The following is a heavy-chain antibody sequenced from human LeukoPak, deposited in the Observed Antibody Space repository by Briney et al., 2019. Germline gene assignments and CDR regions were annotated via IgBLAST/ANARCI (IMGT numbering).Heavy chain of an antibody. J-gene: IGHJ4*02. CDR2: ISYDGSNK. V-gene: IGHV3-30*18. CDR3: AKNRQDYDFWSGYYEYGY. Sequence: GGSLRLSSAASGFTFSSYSMNWVRQAPGKGLEWVAVISYDGSNKYYADSVKGRFTISRDNSKNTLYLQMNSLRAEDTAVYYCAKNRQDYDFWSGYYEYGYWGQGTLVTVSS. CDR1: GFTFSSYS. D-gene: IGHD3-3*01.